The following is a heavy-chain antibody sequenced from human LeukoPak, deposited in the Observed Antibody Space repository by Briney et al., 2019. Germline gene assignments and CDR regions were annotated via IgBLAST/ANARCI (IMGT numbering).Heavy chain of an antibody. CDR2: FDPEDGET. Sequence: GASVKVSCKVFGYTLTELSMHWVRQAPGKGLEWMGGFDPEDGETIYAQKFQGRVTMTEDTSTDTAYMELSSLRSEDTAVYYCATDTHGGRHYYYGMDVWGQGTTVTVSS. D-gene: IGHD4-23*01. J-gene: IGHJ6*02. CDR3: ATDTHGGRHYYYGMDV. CDR1: GYTLTELS. V-gene: IGHV1-24*01.